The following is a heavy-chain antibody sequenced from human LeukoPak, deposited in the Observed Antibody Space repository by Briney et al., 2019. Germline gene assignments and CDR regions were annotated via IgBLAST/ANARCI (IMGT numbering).Heavy chain of an antibody. D-gene: IGHD1-1*01. V-gene: IGHV1-2*02. CDR3: ARDGGWYNYGGSFDY. CDR2: INPNSGGT. Sequence: ASVKVSCKAFGYTFTGYYMHWARQAPGQGLEWMGWINPNSGGTSYAQKFQGRVTMTRDTSISTAYMELSRLRSDDTAVYYCARDGGWYNYGGSFDYWGQGTLVTVSS. CDR1: GYTFTGYY. J-gene: IGHJ4*02.